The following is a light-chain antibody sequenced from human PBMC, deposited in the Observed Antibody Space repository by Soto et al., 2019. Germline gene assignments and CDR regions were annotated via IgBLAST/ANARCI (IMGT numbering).Light chain of an antibody. J-gene: IGLJ2*01. Sequence: QSVLTQPASVSGSPGQSITISCAGTSGDVGAYNYVTWFQQYPGKVPKLIIYDVSDRPSGVSDRFSGSKSGNTASLTISGLLAEDEADDYCCSYTTSNTMIFGGGTKVTVL. V-gene: IGLV2-14*01. CDR2: DVS. CDR3: CSYTTSNTMI. CDR1: SGDVGAYNY.